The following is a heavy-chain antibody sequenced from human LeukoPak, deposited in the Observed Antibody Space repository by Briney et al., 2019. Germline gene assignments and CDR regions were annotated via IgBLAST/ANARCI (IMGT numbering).Heavy chain of an antibody. Sequence: PGGSLRLSCAASGFTFDDYAMHWVRQAPGKGLEWVSLISGNSYNTYYADSVKGRFTISRSNSKNSLYLQMNSLRTEDTAFYYCAQDTAYCGGGTCYSSFDHWGQGTLVTVSS. CDR2: ISGNSYNT. D-gene: IGHD2-15*01. CDR3: AQDTAYCGGGTCYSSFDH. V-gene: IGHV3-43*02. J-gene: IGHJ4*02. CDR1: GFTFDDYA.